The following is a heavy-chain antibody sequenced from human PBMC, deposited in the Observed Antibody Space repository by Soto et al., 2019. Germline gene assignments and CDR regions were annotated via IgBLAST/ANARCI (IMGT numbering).Heavy chain of an antibody. J-gene: IGHJ3*01. CDR2: IPHLGAT. V-gene: IGHV1-69*12. D-gene: IGHD2-8*02. Sequence: QVQLVQSGAEVKKPGSSVKVSCKASGDTFINSAISWVRQAPGQGLEWVGGIPHLGATSSAQKFQGRVATTADEATTTHCLELSSRTPEDTAVYYCARGVLVVLGSPGAFDVWGEGTMVTVSS. CDR3: ARGVLVVLGSPGAFDV. CDR1: GDTFINSA.